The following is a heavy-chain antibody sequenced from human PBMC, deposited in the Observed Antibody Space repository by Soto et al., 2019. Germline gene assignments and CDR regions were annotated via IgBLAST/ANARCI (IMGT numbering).Heavy chain of an antibody. V-gene: IGHV1-58*01. CDR2: IVVGSGNT. CDR3: AANGYYDSSGYYLRDY. D-gene: IGHD3-22*01. Sequence: SVKVSCKASGFTFTSCAVQWGRQARGQRLEWIGWIVVGSGNTNYAQKFQERVTITRDMSTSTAYMELSSLRSEDTDVYYCAANGYYDSSGYYLRDYWGQGTLVTVSS. J-gene: IGHJ4*02. CDR1: GFTFTSCA.